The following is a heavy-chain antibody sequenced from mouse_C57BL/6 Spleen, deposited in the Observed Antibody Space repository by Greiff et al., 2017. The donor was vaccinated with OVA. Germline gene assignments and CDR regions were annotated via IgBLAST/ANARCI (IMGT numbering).Heavy chain of an antibody. V-gene: IGHV1-69*01. Sequence: QVQLQQPGAELVRPGSSVKLSCKASGYTFTSYWMHWVKQRPGQGLEWIGEIDPSDSYTNYNQKFKGKSTLTVDKSSSTAYMQLSSLTSEDSAVYYCARKGWFDYWGQGTTLTVSS. J-gene: IGHJ2*01. CDR1: GYTFTSYW. D-gene: IGHD1-1*02. CDR2: IDPSDSYT. CDR3: ARKGWFDY.